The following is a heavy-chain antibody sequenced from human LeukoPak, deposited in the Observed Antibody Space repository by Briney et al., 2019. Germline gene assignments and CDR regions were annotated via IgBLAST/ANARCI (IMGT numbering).Heavy chain of an antibody. CDR2: IYTSGST. Sequence: SQTLSLTCTVSGDSISSGSYYWSWIRQPAGKGLEWIGRIYTSGSTNYNPSLKSRVTISVDTSKNQFSLKLSSVTAADTAVYYCARDLNDFWSGRAFDIWGQGTMVTVSS. J-gene: IGHJ3*02. CDR3: ARDLNDFWSGRAFDI. D-gene: IGHD3-3*01. V-gene: IGHV4-61*02. CDR1: GDSISSGSYY.